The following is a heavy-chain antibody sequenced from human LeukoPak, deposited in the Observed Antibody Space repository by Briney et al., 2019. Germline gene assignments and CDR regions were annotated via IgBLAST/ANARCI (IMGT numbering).Heavy chain of an antibody. CDR2: MNPNSGNT. J-gene: IGHJ4*02. CDR3: ARGMMITFGGVIVHDY. V-gene: IGHV1-8*01. Sequence: GASLKVSCKASGYTFTSYDINWVRQATGQGLQWMGWMNPNSGNTGYAQKFQGRVTMTRNTSISTAYMELSSLRSEDTAVYYCARGMMITFGGVIVHDYWGQGTMVTVSS. CDR1: GYTFTSYD. D-gene: IGHD3-16*02.